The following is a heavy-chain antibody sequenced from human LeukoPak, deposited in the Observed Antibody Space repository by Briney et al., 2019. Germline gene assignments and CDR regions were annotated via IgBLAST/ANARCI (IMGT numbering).Heavy chain of an antibody. CDR1: GGTFSSYA. D-gene: IGHD5-12*01. J-gene: IGHJ3*02. CDR2: IIPIFGTA. V-gene: IGHV1-69*01. Sequence: ASVKVSCKASGGTFSSYAISWVRQAPGQGLEWMGGIIPIFGTANYAQKFQGRVTITADESTSTAYMELSSLRSEDTAVYYCARVGSGYDFDNDAFDIWGQGTMVTVSS. CDR3: ARVGSGYDFDNDAFDI.